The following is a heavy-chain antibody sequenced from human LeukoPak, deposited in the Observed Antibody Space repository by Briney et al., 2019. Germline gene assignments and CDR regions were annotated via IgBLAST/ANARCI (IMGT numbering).Heavy chain of an antibody. V-gene: IGHV3-30-3*01. J-gene: IGHJ6*03. CDR2: ISYDGSNK. CDR1: GFTFSSYA. Sequence: PGRSLRLSCAASGFTFSSYAMHWVRQAPGKGLEWVAVISYDGSNKYYADSVKGRFTISRDNSKNTLYLQMNSLRAEDTAVYYCARELITIFGVGQYYMDVWGKGTTVTVSS. D-gene: IGHD3-3*01. CDR3: ARELITIFGVGQYYMDV.